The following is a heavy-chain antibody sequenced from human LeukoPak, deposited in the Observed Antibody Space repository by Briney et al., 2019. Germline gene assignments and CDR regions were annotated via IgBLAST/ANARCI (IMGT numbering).Heavy chain of an antibody. CDR3: ARDPNGDYIGAFDM. D-gene: IGHD4-17*01. CDR1: GFTFSAYA. Sequence: GGSLRLSCTASGFTFSAYAMMWVRQAPGKGPEWVSAIRGGGGSALYADSVRGRFTISRDNSKYTLFLQMNSLRAEDTAVYYCARDPNGDYIGAFDMWGPGTMVTVSS. CDR2: IRGGGGSA. J-gene: IGHJ3*02. V-gene: IGHV3-23*01.